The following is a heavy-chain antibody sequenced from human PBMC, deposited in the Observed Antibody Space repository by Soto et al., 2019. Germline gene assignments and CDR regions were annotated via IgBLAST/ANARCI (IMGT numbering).Heavy chain of an antibody. CDR3: ARDRLYYDSSGFSLDY. CDR2: IIPIFGTA. J-gene: IGHJ4*02. D-gene: IGHD3-22*01. V-gene: IGHV1-69*01. CDR1: GGTFSSYA. Sequence: QVQLVQSGAEVKKPGSSVKVSCKASGGTFSSYAISWVRQAPGQGLEWMGGIIPIFGTANYAQKFQGRVTITADESTSTAYIELSSLRAEDTAVYYCARDRLYYDSSGFSLDYWGQGTLVTVSS.